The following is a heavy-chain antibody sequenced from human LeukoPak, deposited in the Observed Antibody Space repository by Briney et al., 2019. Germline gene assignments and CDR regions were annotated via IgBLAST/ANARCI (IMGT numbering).Heavy chain of an antibody. Sequence: SETLSLTCTVSGGSISSSSYYWGWIRQPPGKGLEWIGSIYYSGSTYYNPSLKSRVTISVDTSKNQFSLRLRSVTAADTALYYCARDYKYYDSGSYYDYWGQGTLVTVSS. CDR3: ARDYKYYDSGSYYDY. D-gene: IGHD3-10*01. J-gene: IGHJ4*02. V-gene: IGHV4-39*07. CDR1: GGSISSSSYY. CDR2: IYYSGST.